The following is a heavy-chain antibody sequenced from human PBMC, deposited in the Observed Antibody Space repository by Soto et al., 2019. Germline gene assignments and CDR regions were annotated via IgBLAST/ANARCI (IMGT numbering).Heavy chain of an antibody. D-gene: IGHD5-18*01. CDR2: IYHSGST. CDR3: ARGERGYSYGYAEPYYYGMDV. Sequence: QLQLQESGSGLVKPSQTLSLTCAVSGGSISSGVYSWNWIRQPPGKVLEWIGYIYHSGSTYYNPSLKSRVTISVDRSKNQFSLRLSAVTAADTAVYYCARGERGYSYGYAEPYYYGMDVWGQGTTVTVSS. V-gene: IGHV4-30-2*01. CDR1: GGSISSGVYS. J-gene: IGHJ6*02.